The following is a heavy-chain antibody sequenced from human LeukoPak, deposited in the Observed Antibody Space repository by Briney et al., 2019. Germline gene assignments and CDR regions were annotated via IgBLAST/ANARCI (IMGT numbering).Heavy chain of an antibody. CDR3: ARDGRAGSLFAY. CDR1: GFTFSSYA. CDR2: ISYSGST. V-gene: IGHV4-59*01. Sequence: SGGSLRLSCAASGFTFSSYAMSWVRQAPGKGLEWVGYISYSGSTNYNPSLKSRVTISVDTSKNQFSLKLSSVTAADTAIYYCARDGRAGSLFAYWGQGTLVTVSS. J-gene: IGHJ4*02. D-gene: IGHD6-19*01.